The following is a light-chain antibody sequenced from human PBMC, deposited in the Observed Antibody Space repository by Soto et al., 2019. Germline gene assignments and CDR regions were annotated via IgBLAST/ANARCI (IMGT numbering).Light chain of an antibody. CDR1: SSNIGAGYD. V-gene: IGLV1-40*01. CDR3: QYYVRSLSVI. J-gene: IGLJ1*01. Sequence: QSVLTQPPSVSGAPGQRVTISCTGSSSNIGAGYDVHWYQQLPGTAPKLLIYGNSNRPSGVPDRFSGTKSGTSASLAITGLQAEYEAEYYCQYYVRSLSVIFGTET. CDR2: GNS.